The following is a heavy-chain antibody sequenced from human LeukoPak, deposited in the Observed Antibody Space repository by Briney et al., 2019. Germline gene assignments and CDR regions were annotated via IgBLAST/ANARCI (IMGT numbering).Heavy chain of an antibody. V-gene: IGHV4-59*01. CDR2: IYYSGST. CDR1: GGSISSYY. J-gene: IGHJ5*02. D-gene: IGHD6-6*01. CDR3: ARLGGSSSVNWFDP. Sequence: SETLSLTCTVSGGSISSYYWSWIRQPPGKGLEWIGYIYYSGSTNYNPSLKSRVTISVDTSKNQFSLKLSSVTAADTAVYYCARLGGSSSVNWFDPWGQGTLVTVSP.